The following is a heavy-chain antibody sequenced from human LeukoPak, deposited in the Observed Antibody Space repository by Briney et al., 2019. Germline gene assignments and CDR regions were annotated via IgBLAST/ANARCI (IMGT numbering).Heavy chain of an antibody. CDR1: GFTFRNYG. V-gene: IGHV3-30*18. CDR3: AKVRYFGPSAFDI. CDR2: ISYDGSNK. J-gene: IGHJ3*02. D-gene: IGHD3-9*01. Sequence: GGSLRLSCAASGFTFRNYGMHWVRQAPGKGLDWVAVISYDGSNKYYADSVKGRFTISRDSSKNTLYLQMNSLRAEDTAVYYCAKVRYFGPSAFDIWGQGTMVTVSS.